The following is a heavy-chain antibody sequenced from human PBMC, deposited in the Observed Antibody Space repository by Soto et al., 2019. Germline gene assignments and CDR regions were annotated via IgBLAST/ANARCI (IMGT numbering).Heavy chain of an antibody. CDR2: IHYSGST. V-gene: IGHV4-61*01. CDR3: ARDEYGRTLDY. J-gene: IGHJ4*02. Sequence: QVQLQESGPGLVKPSETLSLTCTVSGGSVSSDTFYCSWVRQPPGKGLEWIGYIHYSGSTNYNPSLKSRVTLSVDTSKNQFSLKLSSVTAADTAVYYCARDEYGRTLDYWGQGTLVTVSS. D-gene: IGHD4-17*01. CDR1: GGSVSSDTFY.